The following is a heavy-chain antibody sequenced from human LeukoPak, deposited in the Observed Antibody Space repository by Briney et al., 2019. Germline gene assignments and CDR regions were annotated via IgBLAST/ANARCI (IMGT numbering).Heavy chain of an antibody. CDR2: INSDGSST. CDR3: AGGGYSYGYLIDY. J-gene: IGHJ4*02. V-gene: IGHV3-74*01. Sequence: GGSLRLSCAASGFXFSSYWIHWVRQAPGKGLMWVSRINSDGSSTSYADSVKGRFTISRDNAKNTLYLQMNSLRAEDTAVYYCAGGGYSYGYLIDYWGQGTLVTVSS. D-gene: IGHD5-18*01. CDR1: GFXFSSYW.